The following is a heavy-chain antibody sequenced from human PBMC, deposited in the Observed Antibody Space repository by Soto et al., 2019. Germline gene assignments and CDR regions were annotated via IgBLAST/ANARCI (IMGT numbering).Heavy chain of an antibody. CDR1: GFTFSSYE. V-gene: IGHV3-48*03. CDR2: ISSSGSTI. CDR3: ARWSPPIWSGYYTDYYYGIDV. Sequence: EVQLVESGGGLVQPGGSLRLSCAASGFTFSSYEMNWVRQAPVRGLECVSYISSSGSTIYYADSVKGRFTISRDNAKNSLYLQMNSLRAEDTAVYYCARWSPPIWSGYYTDYYYGIDVWGQGTTVTVSS. D-gene: IGHD3-3*01. J-gene: IGHJ6*02.